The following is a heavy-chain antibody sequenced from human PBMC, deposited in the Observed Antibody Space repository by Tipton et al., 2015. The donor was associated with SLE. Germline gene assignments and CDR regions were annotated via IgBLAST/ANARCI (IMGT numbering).Heavy chain of an antibody. V-gene: IGHV4-59*01. CDR2: ISYSGST. D-gene: IGHD4-17*01. CDR1: GGSISSYY. Sequence: LRLSCTVSGGSISSYYWSWIRQPPGKGLEWIGYISYSGSTNYNPSLKSRLTISVDTSKNQFSLRLNSVTAADTAVYYCARDPNFGDPGTFDYWGQGTLFTVSS. J-gene: IGHJ4*02. CDR3: ARDPNFGDPGTFDY.